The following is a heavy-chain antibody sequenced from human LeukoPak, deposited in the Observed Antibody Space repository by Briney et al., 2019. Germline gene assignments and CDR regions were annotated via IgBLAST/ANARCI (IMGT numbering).Heavy chain of an antibody. Sequence: ASVKVSCKASGYTFTGYYMHWVRQAPGQGLEWMGWINPNSGGTNYAQKFQGRVTMTRDTSISTAYMELSRLRSDDTAVYYCARVACGDCYSHWFDPWGQGTLVTVSS. V-gene: IGHV1-2*02. D-gene: IGHD2-21*01. CDR3: ARVACGDCYSHWFDP. CDR2: INPNSGGT. J-gene: IGHJ5*02. CDR1: GYTFTGYY.